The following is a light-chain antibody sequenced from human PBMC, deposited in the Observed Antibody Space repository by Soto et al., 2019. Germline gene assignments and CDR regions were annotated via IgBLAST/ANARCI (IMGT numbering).Light chain of an antibody. CDR1: SSDVGAYNF. CDR3: SSHTGSRSLV. Sequence: QSALTQPASVSGSPGQSINISCTGTSSDVGAYNFVSWYQHHPGKAPKLMIYDVTRRPSGVSDRFSASKFGNTASLTISGLQTEDEAEYYCSSHTGSRSLVFGTGTKVTVL. J-gene: IGLJ1*01. V-gene: IGLV2-14*03. CDR2: DVT.